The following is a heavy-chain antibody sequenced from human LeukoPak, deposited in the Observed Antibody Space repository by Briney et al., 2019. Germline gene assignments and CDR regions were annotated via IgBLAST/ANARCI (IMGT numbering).Heavy chain of an antibody. CDR1: GFTFSSYS. V-gene: IGHV3-21*01. J-gene: IGHJ4*02. D-gene: IGHD2-15*01. CDR2: ISGSSSYI. CDR3: ARGTQNRYCSGGSCFSAGY. Sequence: GGSLRLSCAASGFTFSSYSMNWVRQAPGKGLEWVSSISGSSSYIYYADSVKGRFTISRDNAKNSLYLQMNSLRAEDTAVYYCARGTQNRYCSGGSCFSAGYWGQGTLVTVLS.